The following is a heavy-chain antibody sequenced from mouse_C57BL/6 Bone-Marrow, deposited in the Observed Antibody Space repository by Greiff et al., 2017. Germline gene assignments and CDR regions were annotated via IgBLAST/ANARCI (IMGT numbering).Heavy chain of an antibody. CDR3: AIDGSSTYYDMDY. CDR1: GYTFTSYW. CDR2: IYPVNSDT. Sequence: VQLQQPGAELVKPGASVKVSCKASGYTFTSYWMHWVKQRPGQGLEWIGGIYPVNSDTNYNQKFKGKATLTVDKSSSTAYMQLSSLTSEDSAVYYCAIDGSSTYYDMDYWGQGTSVTVSA. V-gene: IGHV1-74*01. J-gene: IGHJ4*01. D-gene: IGHD1-1*01.